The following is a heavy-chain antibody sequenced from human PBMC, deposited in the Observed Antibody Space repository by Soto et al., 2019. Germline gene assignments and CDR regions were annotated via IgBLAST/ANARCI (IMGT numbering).Heavy chain of an antibody. CDR3: ARRYSSSFDY. Sequence: SETLSLTCTVSGGSISSGGYYWSWIRQHPGKGLEWIGYIYYSGSTYYNPSLKSRVTISVDTSKNQFSLKLSSVTAADTAVYYCARRYSSSFDYWGQGTLVTVSS. J-gene: IGHJ4*02. V-gene: IGHV4-31*03. CDR1: GGSISSGGYY. D-gene: IGHD6-13*01. CDR2: IYYSGST.